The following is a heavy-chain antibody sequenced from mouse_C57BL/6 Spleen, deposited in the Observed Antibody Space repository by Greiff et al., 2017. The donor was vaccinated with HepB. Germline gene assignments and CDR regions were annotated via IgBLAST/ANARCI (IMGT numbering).Heavy chain of an antibody. J-gene: IGHJ1*03. CDR1: GYAFSSSW. CDR3: ARRRNGYDVAYFDV. CDR2: IYPGDGDT. D-gene: IGHD2-2*01. Sequence: QVQLQQSGPELVKPGASVKISCKASGYAFSSSWMNWVKQRPGKGLEWIGRIYPGDGDTNYNGKFKGKATLTADKSSSTAYMQLSSLTSEDSAVYVCARRRNGYDVAYFDVWGTGTTVTVSS. V-gene: IGHV1-82*01.